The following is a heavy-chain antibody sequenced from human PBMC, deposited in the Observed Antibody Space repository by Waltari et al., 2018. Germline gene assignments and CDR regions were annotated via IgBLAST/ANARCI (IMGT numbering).Heavy chain of an antibody. J-gene: IGHJ3*01. D-gene: IGHD4-17*01. V-gene: IGHV3-30*02. Sequence: GQLLVSGGGVVQPGGSLSLSGAAYGLHFNIQGMHWVRQIPGKGLECVAFISFDGKKIFDADSVRGRFTISRDNSNNIVFLQMNSLRPEDSGVYYCAKDGDYSLTEYDAFDVWGQGTVVTVSP. CDR2: ISFDGKKI. CDR3: AKDGDYSLTEYDAFDV. CDR1: GLHFNIQG.